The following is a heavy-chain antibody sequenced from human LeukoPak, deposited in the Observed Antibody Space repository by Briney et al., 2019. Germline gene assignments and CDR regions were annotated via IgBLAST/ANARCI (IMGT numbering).Heavy chain of an antibody. Sequence: SETLSPTCTVSGGSISSSSYYWGWIRQPPGKGLEWIGSIYYSGSTNYNLSLKSRVTISVDTSKNQFSLKLSSVTAADTAVYYCARLRTGYYYYYMDVWGKGTTVTVSS. D-gene: IGHD3/OR15-3a*01. CDR3: ARLRTGYYYYYMDV. CDR2: IYYSGST. CDR1: GGSISSSSYY. V-gene: IGHV4-39*01. J-gene: IGHJ6*03.